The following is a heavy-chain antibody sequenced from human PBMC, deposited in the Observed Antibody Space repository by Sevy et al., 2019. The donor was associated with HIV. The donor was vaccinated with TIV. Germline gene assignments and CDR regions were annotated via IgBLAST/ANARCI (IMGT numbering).Heavy chain of an antibody. V-gene: IGHV3-13*05. D-gene: IGHD4-17*01. CDR1: GFTFSYYD. J-gene: IGHJ4*02. CDR2: FGIAGDP. Sequence: GGSLRLSCAASGFTFSYYDMHWVRQPTGKGLEWVSGFGIAGDPYYSDSVKGRFTISRENAKNSLYLQMKSLRAEDTAVYYCARDLPPSATTVAHFDYWGRGTLVTVSS. CDR3: ARDLPPSATTVAHFDY.